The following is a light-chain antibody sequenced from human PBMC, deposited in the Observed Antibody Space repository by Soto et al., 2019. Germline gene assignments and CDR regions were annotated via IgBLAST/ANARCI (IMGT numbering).Light chain of an antibody. J-gene: IGKJ5*01. Sequence: EIVLTQSPGTLSLSPGERATLSCGASQSVRSSYLAWYQQKPGQAPRLLIYGASSRATGIPDRFSGSGSGTDFTLTISRLEPEDFAVYYCQQYGSSPLLTFGQGTRLEIK. CDR3: QQYGSSPLLT. CDR2: GAS. CDR1: QSVRSSY. V-gene: IGKV3-20*01.